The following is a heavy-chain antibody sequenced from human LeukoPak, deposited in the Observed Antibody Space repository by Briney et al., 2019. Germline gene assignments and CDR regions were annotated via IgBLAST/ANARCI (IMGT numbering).Heavy chain of an antibody. D-gene: IGHD6-19*01. CDR3: ARENVVVPGTTLGMFDF. V-gene: IGHV4-38-2*02. CDR1: GYSISSGYY. CDR2: VYYSGTA. Sequence: PSETLSLTCTVSGYSISSGYYWGWIRQPPGKGLEWIGTVYYSGTAFYNPSLKSRATISVDTSKNQFSLKLNSVTAADTAVYYCARENVVVPGTTLGMFDFRGQGALVTVCS. J-gene: IGHJ4*01.